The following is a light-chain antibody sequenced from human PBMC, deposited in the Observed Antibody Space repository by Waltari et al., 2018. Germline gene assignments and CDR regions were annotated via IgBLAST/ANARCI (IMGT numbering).Light chain of an antibody. CDR3: NSYTGSSSWV. Sequence: QSALTQPASLSGSPGQSITSSCTGTCGDVGFYNYVPWYQQHPGKAPRLIIYDVSERPSGVSNRFSGSKSGNTASLTISGLQAEDEADYYCNSYTGSSSWVFGGGTKLTVL. V-gene: IGLV2-14*03. J-gene: IGLJ3*02. CDR2: DVS. CDR1: CGDVGFYNY.